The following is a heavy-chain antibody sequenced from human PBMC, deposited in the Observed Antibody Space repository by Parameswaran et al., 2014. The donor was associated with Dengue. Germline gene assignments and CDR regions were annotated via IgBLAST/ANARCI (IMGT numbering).Heavy chain of an antibody. Sequence: WIRQPPGKGLEWIGEINHSGSTNYNPSPKSRVTISVDTSKNQFSLKLSSVTAADTAVYYCARGASRYDSSGFDYWGQGTLVTVSS. CDR3: ARGASRYDSSGFDY. CDR2: INHSGST. D-gene: IGHD6-19*01. J-gene: IGHJ4*02. V-gene: IGHV4-34*01.